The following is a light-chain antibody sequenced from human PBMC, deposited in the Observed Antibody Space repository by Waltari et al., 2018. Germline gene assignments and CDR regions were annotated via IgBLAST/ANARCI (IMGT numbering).Light chain of an antibody. J-gene: IGLJ3*02. CDR3: SSYISSSTLEV. V-gene: IGLV2-14*03. CDR1: SSDVGGSTH. Sequence: QSALTQPASVSGSPGQSITISCTGTSSDVGGSTHVSWYQQHPGKAPKLMIFDVSNRPSGVSNRFSGSKSGNTASLTISGLQAEDEADYYCSSYISSSTLEVFGGGTRLTVL. CDR2: DVS.